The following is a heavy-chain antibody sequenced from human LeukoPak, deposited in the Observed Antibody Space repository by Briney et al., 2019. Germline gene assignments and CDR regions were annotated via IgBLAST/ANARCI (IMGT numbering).Heavy chain of an antibody. CDR2: ISYDGSNK. D-gene: IGHD3-16*01. Sequence: PGGSLRLSCAASGFTFSSYAMHWVRQAPGKGLEWVAVISYDGSNKYYADSVKGRFTISRDNSKNTLYLQMHSLRAEDTAVYYCARDLGGWVTWPQYYFDYWGQGTLVTVSS. V-gene: IGHV3-30-3*01. CDR1: GFTFSSYA. J-gene: IGHJ4*02. CDR3: ARDLGGWVTWPQYYFDY.